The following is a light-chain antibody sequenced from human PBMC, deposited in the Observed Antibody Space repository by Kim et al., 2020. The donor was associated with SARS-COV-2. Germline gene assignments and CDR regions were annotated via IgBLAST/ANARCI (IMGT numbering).Light chain of an antibody. V-gene: IGKV4-1*01. Sequence: DIVMTQSPDSLAVSLGERAAINCKSSQSVLYRSTNKYYLAWYQQKPGQRPKLLIYWASTREFGVPDRFSGSGSGTDFTLTISSLQAEDVAVYYCQQYYSNPLTFGGGTKVDIK. CDR1: QSVLYRSTNKYY. J-gene: IGKJ4*01. CDR2: WAS. CDR3: QQYYSNPLT.